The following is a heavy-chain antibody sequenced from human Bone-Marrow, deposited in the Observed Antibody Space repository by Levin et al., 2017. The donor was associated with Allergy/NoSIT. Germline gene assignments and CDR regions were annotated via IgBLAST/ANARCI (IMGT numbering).Heavy chain of an antibody. D-gene: IGHD1-26*01. J-gene: IGHJ4*02. CDR3: ARDDRSDTLIHFDY. CDR1: GYSFTGHY. Sequence: PVASVKVSCKASGYSFTGHYIHWVRQAPGQGLECLGWIHPNSGGTNYAQKFQGRVTMTRDTSINTAYMELSRLTSDDTAVYYCARDDRSDTLIHFDYWGQGTLVTVSS. CDR2: IHPNSGGT. V-gene: IGHV1-2*02.